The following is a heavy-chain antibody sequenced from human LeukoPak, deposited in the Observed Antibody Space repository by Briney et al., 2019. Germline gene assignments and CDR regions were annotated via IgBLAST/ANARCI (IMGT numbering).Heavy chain of an antibody. CDR2: INPNSGGT. D-gene: IGHD4/OR15-4a*01. CDR1: GYTFTGYY. V-gene: IGHV1-2*02. Sequence: ASVKVSCKASGYTFTGYYMHWVRQAPGQGLEWMGWINPNSGGTNYAQKFQGRVTMTRDTSISTAYMELSRLRSDDTAVYYCARRAGAYSHPYDYWGQGTLVTVSS. CDR3: ARRAGAYSHPYDY. J-gene: IGHJ4*02.